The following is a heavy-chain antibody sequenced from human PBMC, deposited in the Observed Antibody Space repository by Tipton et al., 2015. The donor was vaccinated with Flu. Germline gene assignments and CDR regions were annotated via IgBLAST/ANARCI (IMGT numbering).Heavy chain of an antibody. CDR3: AGGDGGVHAFDI. J-gene: IGHJ3*02. CDR1: GGSISSFY. V-gene: IGHV4-59*01. CDR2: VYYSGSA. Sequence: PGLVKPSETLSLTCTVSGGSISSFYWSWVRQPPGKGLEWIGYVYYSGSASYNPSLKSRVTISGDTSKNQFSLKLSSVTAADTAVYYCAGGDGGVHAFDIWGQGTMVPVSS. D-gene: IGHD1-1*01.